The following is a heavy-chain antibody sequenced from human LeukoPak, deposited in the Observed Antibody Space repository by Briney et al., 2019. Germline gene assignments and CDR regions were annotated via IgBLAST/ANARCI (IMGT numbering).Heavy chain of an antibody. J-gene: IGHJ4*02. CDR2: IYYSGST. D-gene: IGHD1-26*01. Sequence: SETLSLTCTVSGGSISSSSYYWGWIRQPPGKGLEWIGSIYYSGSTYYNPSLKSRVTISVDTSKNQFSLKLSSVTAADTAVYYCARGGGSYSSFGPWAGGDLYCFDYWGQGTLVTVSS. CDR1: GGSISSSSYY. V-gene: IGHV4-39*07. CDR3: ARGGGSYSSFGPWAGGDLYCFDY.